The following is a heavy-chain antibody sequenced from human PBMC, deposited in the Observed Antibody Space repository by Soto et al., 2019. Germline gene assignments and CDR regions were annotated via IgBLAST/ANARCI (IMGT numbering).Heavy chain of an antibody. CDR1: GFTFSSYA. D-gene: IGHD3-3*01. CDR2: ISGSGGST. CDR3: AKESTYDFWSGSPGHFDY. J-gene: IGHJ4*02. V-gene: IGHV3-23*01. Sequence: GGSLRLSCAASGFTFSSYAMSWVRQAPGKGLEWVSAISGSGGSTYYADSVKGRFTISRDNSKNTPYLQMNSLRAEDTAVYYCAKESTYDFWSGSPGHFDYWAREPWSPSPQ.